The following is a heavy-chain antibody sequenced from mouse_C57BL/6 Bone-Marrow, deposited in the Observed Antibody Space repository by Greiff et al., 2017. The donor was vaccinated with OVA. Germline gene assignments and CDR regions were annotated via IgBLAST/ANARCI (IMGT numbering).Heavy chain of an antibody. CDR2: ISPGGSYT. Sequence: VQLKQSGGDLVKPGGSLKLSCAASGFTFSSYGMSWVRQTPDKRLEWVATISPGGSYTYYPDSVKGRFTISRDNAKNTLYLQMSSLKSEDTAMYYCARRIMTTGTMDYWGQGTSVTVSS. D-gene: IGHD1-2*01. V-gene: IGHV5-6*01. J-gene: IGHJ4*01. CDR1: GFTFSSYG. CDR3: ARRIMTTGTMDY.